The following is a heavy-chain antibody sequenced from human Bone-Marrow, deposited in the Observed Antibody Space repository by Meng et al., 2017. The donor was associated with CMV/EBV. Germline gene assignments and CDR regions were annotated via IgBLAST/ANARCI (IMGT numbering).Heavy chain of an antibody. Sequence: GESLKISCAASGFTFSSYGMHWVRQAPGKGLEWVAFIRYDGSNKYYADSVKGRFTISRDNSKNTLYLQMNSLRAEDTAVYYCAKENGVDTAMVIAYYYGKDVWCQGSTVTVSS. D-gene: IGHD5-18*01. J-gene: IGHJ6*02. V-gene: IGHV3-30*02. CDR2: IRYDGSNK. CDR3: AKENGVDTAMVIAYYYGKDV. CDR1: GFTFSSYG.